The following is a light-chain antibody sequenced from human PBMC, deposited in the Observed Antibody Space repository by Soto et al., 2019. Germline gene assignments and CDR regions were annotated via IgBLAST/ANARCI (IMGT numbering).Light chain of an antibody. CDR3: QQYYDWPIT. V-gene: IGKV3-15*01. J-gene: IGKJ5*01. CDR1: QGISTL. CDR2: AAS. Sequence: EIVLTQSPATLSVSPGERATLFCRASQGISTLLAWYQQKPGQAPRLLIYAASTRAAGIPARFSGSGSGTDFTLTISSLQSEDFAIYYCQQYYDWPITFGQGTRLHIK.